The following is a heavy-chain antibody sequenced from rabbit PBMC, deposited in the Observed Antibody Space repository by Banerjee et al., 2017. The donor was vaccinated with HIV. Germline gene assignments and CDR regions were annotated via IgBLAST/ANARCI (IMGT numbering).Heavy chain of an antibody. CDR3: AREFLDDDWVGAMDL. D-gene: IGHD2-1*01. J-gene: IGHJ3*01. V-gene: IGHV1S40*01. CDR2: IYAGDGST. CDR1: GLDFSSNQW. Sequence: QSLEESGGDLVKPGASLTLTCKASGLDFSSNQWICWVRQAPGKGLEWIGCIYAGDGSTDYASWAKGRFTISKTSSTTVTLQMASLTAADTATYFCAREFLDDDWVGAMDLWGPGTLVT.